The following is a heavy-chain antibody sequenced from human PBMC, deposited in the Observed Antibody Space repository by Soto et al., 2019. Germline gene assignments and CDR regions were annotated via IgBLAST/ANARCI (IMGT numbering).Heavy chain of an antibody. CDR3: MLGSGWKDFDY. CDR1: YPSFSSSTHY. D-gene: IGHD3-22*01. CDR2: IYYSGST. Sequence: SEPLALNCTFLYPSFSSSTHYQAWIRQPPGKGLEWIGNIYYSGSTYYNPSLKSRVTISVDTSKNQFSLKLSSVTAADTAVYYCMLGSGWKDFDYWGQGTLVTVS. V-gene: IGHV4-39*01. J-gene: IGHJ4*02.